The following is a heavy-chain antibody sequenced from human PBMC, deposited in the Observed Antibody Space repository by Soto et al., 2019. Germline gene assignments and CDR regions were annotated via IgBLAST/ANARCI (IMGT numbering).Heavy chain of an antibody. D-gene: IGHD5-12*01. CDR3: AKVLRYRGSEYYQH. CDR2: ISGSGGST. V-gene: IGHV3-23*01. Sequence: PVGSLRLSCAASGFTFSSYAMSWVRQAPGKGLEWVSAISGSGGSTYYADSVKGRFTISRDNSKNTLYLQMNSLRAEDTAVYYCAKVLRYRGSEYYQHWGQGTLVTVSS. J-gene: IGHJ1*01. CDR1: GFTFSSYA.